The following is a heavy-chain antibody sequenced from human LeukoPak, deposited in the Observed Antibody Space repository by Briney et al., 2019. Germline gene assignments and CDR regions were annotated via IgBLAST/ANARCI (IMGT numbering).Heavy chain of an antibody. CDR1: GGSISSYY. CDR3: ARDLHYYDSSGYYYYYGMDV. Sequence: SETLSLTCTVSGGSISSYYWSWIRQPAGKGLEWIGRIYTCGSTNYNPSLKSRVTMSVDTSKNQFSLKLSSVTAADTAVYYCARDLHYYDSSGYYYYYGMDVWGQGTTVTVSS. D-gene: IGHD3-22*01. J-gene: IGHJ6*02. CDR2: IYTCGST. V-gene: IGHV4-4*07.